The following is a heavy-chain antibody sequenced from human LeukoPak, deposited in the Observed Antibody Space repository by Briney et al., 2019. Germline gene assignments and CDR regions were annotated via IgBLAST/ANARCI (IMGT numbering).Heavy chain of an antibody. CDR1: GGSISSSSYY. J-gene: IGHJ4*02. V-gene: IGHV4-39*07. Sequence: SETLSLTCTVSGGSISSSSYYWGWIRQPPGKGLEWIGSIYYSGSTYYNPSLKSRVTISVDTSKNQFSLKLSSVTAADTAVYYCARGAFCSGGSCYLDYWGQGTLVTVSS. D-gene: IGHD2-15*01. CDR3: ARGAFCSGGSCYLDY. CDR2: IYYSGST.